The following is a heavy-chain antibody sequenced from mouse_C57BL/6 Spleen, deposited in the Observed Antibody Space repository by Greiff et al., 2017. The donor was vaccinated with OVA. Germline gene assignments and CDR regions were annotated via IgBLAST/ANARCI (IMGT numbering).Heavy chain of an antibody. D-gene: IGHD2-3*01. J-gene: IGHJ3*01. CDR2: IDPSDSET. Sequence: VQLQQSGAELVRPGSSVKLSCKASGYTFTSYWMHWVKQRPIQGLEWIGNIDPSDSETHYNQKFKDKATLTVDKSSSTAYMQLSSLTSEDSAVYYCAREENDGYYVPFAYWGQGTLVTVSA. CDR1: GYTFTSYW. V-gene: IGHV1-52*01. CDR3: AREENDGYYVPFAY.